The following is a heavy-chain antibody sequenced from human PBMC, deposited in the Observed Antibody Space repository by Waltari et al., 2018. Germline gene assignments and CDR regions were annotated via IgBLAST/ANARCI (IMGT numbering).Heavy chain of an antibody. CDR3: ARGQGLAYHYYYMDV. CDR2: IDWRSSVI. D-gene: IGHD3-22*01. V-gene: IGHV3-48*03. CDR1: GFTFSSYE. J-gene: IGHJ6*03. Sequence: EVQVVESGGGFVQPGGSLRLSCAASGFTFSSYEMNWVRQAPGKGLECVAYIDWRSSVINYADSVNGRFTISRDNARNSLVLQMNSLRAEDMAVYYCARGQGLAYHYYYMDVWGKGTTVTVS.